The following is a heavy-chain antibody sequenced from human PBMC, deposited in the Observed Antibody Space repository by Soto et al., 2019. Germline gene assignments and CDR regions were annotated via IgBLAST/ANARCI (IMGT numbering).Heavy chain of an antibody. Sequence: SVKVSCKASGGTFSSYTISWVRQAPGQGLEWMGRIIPILGIANYAQKFQGRVTITADKSTSTAYMELSSLRSEDTAVYYCARLAVTTSPGDAFDIWGQGTMVTVSS. V-gene: IGHV1-69*02. CDR1: GGTFSSYT. J-gene: IGHJ3*02. CDR3: ARLAVTTSPGDAFDI. D-gene: IGHD4-17*01. CDR2: IIPILGIA.